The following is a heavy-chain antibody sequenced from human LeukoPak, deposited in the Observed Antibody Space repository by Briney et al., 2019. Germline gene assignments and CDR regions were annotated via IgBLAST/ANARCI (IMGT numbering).Heavy chain of an antibody. J-gene: IGHJ3*02. CDR2: IYYSGST. V-gene: IGHV4-30-4*08. CDR3: AREICSTSCYIGGPDAFDI. D-gene: IGHD2-2*02. CDR1: GGSISSGDYY. Sequence: SQTLSLTCTVSGGSISSGDYYWSWIRQPPGKGLEWIGYIYYSGSTYYNPSLKSRVTISVDTSKNQFSLKLSSVTAADTAVYYSAREICSTSCYIGGPDAFDIWGQGTMVTVSS.